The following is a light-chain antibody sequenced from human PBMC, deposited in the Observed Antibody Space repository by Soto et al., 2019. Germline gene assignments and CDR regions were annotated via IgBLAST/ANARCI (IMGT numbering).Light chain of an antibody. J-gene: IGLJ1*01. V-gene: IGLV2-14*03. CDR2: EVS. Sequence: QSALTQPASVSGSPGESITISCTGTSSDVGAYDYVSWYQQHPDKAHKLIIYEVSHRPSGVSNRFSGSKSVNTATLTISGLQAEDEADYYCSSYTSSSTRVFGTGTKLTVL. CDR1: SSDVGAYDY. CDR3: SSYTSSSTRV.